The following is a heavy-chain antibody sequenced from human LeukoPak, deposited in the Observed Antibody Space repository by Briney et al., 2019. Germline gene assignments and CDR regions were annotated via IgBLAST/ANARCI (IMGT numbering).Heavy chain of an antibody. CDR3: ARLAGNNWLDP. CDR1: GHSFASYW. V-gene: IGHV5-51*01. CDR2: IYPGDSDT. J-gene: IGHJ5*02. Sequence: GESLKISCQSSGHSFASYWIGWVRQMPGQGLEWMGIIYPGDSDTRYSPSFEGQVTISVDKSITTAYLQWTSLEASDTAMYYCARLAGNNWLDPWGQGTLVTVSS.